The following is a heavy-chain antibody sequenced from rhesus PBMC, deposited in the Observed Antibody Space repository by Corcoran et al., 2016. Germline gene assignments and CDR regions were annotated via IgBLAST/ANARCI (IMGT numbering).Heavy chain of an antibody. J-gene: IGHJ4*01. CDR1: GFIFSDYY. D-gene: IGHD1-38*01. V-gene: IGHV3-116*02. Sequence: EVRLVESGGGLVQPGGSLRLSCAASGFIFSDYYMSWVRQGPGKGQEWLDLCKNKANVETVEYAASVKGRFTISRDDSNSIVSRQMNSLKTEDTAVYYCARDFRAEHTFDYWGQGVLVTVSS. CDR3: ARDFRAEHTFDY. CDR2: CKNKANVETV.